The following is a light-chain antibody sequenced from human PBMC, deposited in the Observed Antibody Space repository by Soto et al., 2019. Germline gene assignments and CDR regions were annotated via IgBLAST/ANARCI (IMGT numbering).Light chain of an antibody. CDR1: QSVSSN. J-gene: IGKJ1*01. CDR2: GAS. CDR3: QHYNNWPRT. Sequence: EIVMTQSPATLSVSPGERATLSCRASQSVSSNLAWYQQKPGQAPRLLIYGASTRATGIPARFSSSGSGTEFTLPISSLQSEDFAVYYCQHYNNWPRTFGQGTKVEIK. V-gene: IGKV3-15*01.